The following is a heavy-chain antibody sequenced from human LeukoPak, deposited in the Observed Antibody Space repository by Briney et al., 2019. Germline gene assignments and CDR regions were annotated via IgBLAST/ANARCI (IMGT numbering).Heavy chain of an antibody. J-gene: IGHJ4*02. Sequence: ASVTVSFKVSGYTLTELSMHWVRQAPGKGLEWMGGFDPEDGETIYAQKFQGRVTMTEDTSTDTAYMELSSLRSEDTAVYYCATDSFDYGDYVTDYWGQGTLVTVSS. CDR2: FDPEDGET. CDR1: GYTLTELS. V-gene: IGHV1-24*01. CDR3: ATDSFDYGDYVTDY. D-gene: IGHD4-17*01.